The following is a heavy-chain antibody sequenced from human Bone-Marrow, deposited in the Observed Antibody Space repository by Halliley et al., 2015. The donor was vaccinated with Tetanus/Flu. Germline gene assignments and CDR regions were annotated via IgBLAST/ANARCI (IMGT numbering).Heavy chain of an antibody. Sequence: QMQLVQSGAEVKKPGSSVKVSCEASGDTFKDYAISWVRQAPGQGLEWVGGVVPVFGLATYAQKFQGRVTINADESTSTAYMEMSSLRSEDAAVYYCARWIYDYGAELFYFDHWGQGTLVTVGS. CDR1: GDTFKDYA. D-gene: IGHD4-17*01. CDR3: ARWIYDYGAELFYFDH. J-gene: IGHJ4*02. CDR2: VVPVFGLA. V-gene: IGHV1-69*01.